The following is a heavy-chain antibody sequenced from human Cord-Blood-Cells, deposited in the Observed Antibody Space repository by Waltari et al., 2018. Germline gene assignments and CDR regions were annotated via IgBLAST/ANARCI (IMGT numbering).Heavy chain of an antibody. V-gene: IGHV4-34*01. CDR2: INHSGST. CDR1: GGSFSGYY. D-gene: IGHD3-10*01. CDR3: ARGRHSRGHFDY. J-gene: IGHJ4*02. Sequence: QVQLQQWGAGLLKPSETLSLTCAVYGGSFSGYYWSWIRQPPGKGREWIGEINHSGSTNYIPSLTSRVTISVDTSKNQFSLKLSSVTAADTAVYYCARGRHSRGHFDYWGQGTLVTVSS.